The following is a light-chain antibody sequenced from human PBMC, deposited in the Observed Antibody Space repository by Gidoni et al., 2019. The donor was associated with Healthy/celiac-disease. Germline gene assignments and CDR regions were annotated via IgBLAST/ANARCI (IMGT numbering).Light chain of an antibody. CDR1: QSVLYSSNNKNY. J-gene: IGKJ4*01. CDR2: WAS. CDR3: QQYYTPLT. V-gene: IGKV4-1*01. Sequence: CKSSQSVLYSSNNKNYLAWYQQKPGQPPKLLIYWASTRESGVPDRFSGSGSGTDFTLTISSLQAEDVAVYYCQQYYTPLTFGGGTKVEIK.